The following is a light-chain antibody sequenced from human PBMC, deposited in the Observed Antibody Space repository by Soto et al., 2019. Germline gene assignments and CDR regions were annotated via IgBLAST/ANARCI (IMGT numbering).Light chain of an antibody. J-gene: IGKJ3*01. V-gene: IGKV3D-15*01. CDR3: QQYNTWPPPSES. Sequence: EIVMTQSPAILSVSPGERATLSCRASQTVAKNLAWYQQKPGQPPRLLIYGASTRATGVPARFSGSGAGTECTLTISSLQSEDFAIYYCQQYNTWPPPSESVGPGTKVDIK. CDR2: GAS. CDR1: QTVAKN.